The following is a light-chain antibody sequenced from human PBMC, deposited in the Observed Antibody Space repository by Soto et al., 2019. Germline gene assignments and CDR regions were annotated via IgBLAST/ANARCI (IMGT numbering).Light chain of an antibody. CDR3: GSRDSSLSAWV. CDR2: DNN. Sequence: QSVLAQPPSVSAVPGQKVTIACSVSSSDIGNNYVSWYQQLPGTAPKLLIYDNNKRPSGISDRFSASKSGTSATLGITGLQTGDEADYYCGSRDSSLSAWVFGGGTKVTVL. J-gene: IGLJ3*02. V-gene: IGLV1-51*01. CDR1: SSDIGNNY.